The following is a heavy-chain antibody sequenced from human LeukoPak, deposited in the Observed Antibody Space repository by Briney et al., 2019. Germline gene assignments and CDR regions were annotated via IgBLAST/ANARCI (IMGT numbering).Heavy chain of an antibody. D-gene: IGHD2-2*01. V-gene: IGHV3-21*01. Sequence: GGSLRLSCAASGFTFSSYSMNWVRQAPGKGLEWVSSISSSSGYIYYADSVKGRFTISRDNAKNSLYLQMNSLRAEDTAVYYCARGGYCSSTSCPPVGWFDPWGQGTLVTVSS. J-gene: IGHJ5*02. CDR3: ARGGYCSSTSCPPVGWFDP. CDR1: GFTFSSYS. CDR2: ISSSSGYI.